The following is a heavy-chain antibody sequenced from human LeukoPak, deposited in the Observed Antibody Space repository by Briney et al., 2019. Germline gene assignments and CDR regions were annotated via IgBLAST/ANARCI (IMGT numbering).Heavy chain of an antibody. CDR3: AKGKSQVGVDSASTLVDH. J-gene: IGHJ4*02. CDR2: IRFDGRDE. CDR1: GFTFRNFG. D-gene: IGHD2-8*02. Sequence: GGSLTLSCAASGFTFRNFGMHWVRQAPGKGLEWVAFIRFDGRDEYYVDSLKGRFTISRDNSKNTVYLQMNGLTSEDTALYYCAKGKSQVGVDSASTLVDHWGQGTLVIVSS. V-gene: IGHV3-30*02.